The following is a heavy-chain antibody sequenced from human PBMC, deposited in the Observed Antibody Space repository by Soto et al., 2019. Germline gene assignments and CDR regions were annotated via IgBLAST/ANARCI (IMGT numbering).Heavy chain of an antibody. V-gene: IGHV4-59*12. Sequence: PSETLSLTCTVSGGSISSYYWSWIRQPPGKGLEWIGYIYYSGSTNYNPSLKSRVTISVDTSKNQFSLKLSSVTAADTAVYYCARDYGDYGGYYFDYWGQGTLVTVS. CDR3: ARDYGDYGGYYFDY. D-gene: IGHD4-17*01. CDR2: IYYSGST. J-gene: IGHJ4*02. CDR1: GGSISSYY.